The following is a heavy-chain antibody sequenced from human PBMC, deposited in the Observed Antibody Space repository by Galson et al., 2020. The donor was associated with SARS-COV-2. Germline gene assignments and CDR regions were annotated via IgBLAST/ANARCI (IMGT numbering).Heavy chain of an antibody. CDR2: MYYIGST. Sequence: ASETLSLTCSVSGGSVSSGSYYWSWIRQPPGKGLEWIGYMYYIGSTNYNPSLDSRVSTSIDTSRNQFSLKLSSVTAADTAVYYCARGAPMVRGVIHDYYVMDVWGQGTTVTVS. D-gene: IGHD3-10*01. CDR3: ARGAPMVRGVIHDYYVMDV. V-gene: IGHV4-61*01. CDR1: GGSVSSGSYY. J-gene: IGHJ6*02.